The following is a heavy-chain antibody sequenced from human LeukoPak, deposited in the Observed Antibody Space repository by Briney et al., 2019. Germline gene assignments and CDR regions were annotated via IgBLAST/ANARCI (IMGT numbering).Heavy chain of an antibody. Sequence: GGSLRLSCAASGFSFSDYSMNWVRQAPGKGLEWVSYISSGTNTIYYADSVKGRFIISRDNSKNALYLQMNSLRAEDTAVYYCATAWQYCDYWGQGTLVTVSS. J-gene: IGHJ4*02. V-gene: IGHV3-48*01. CDR2: ISSGTNTI. CDR1: GFSFSDYS. D-gene: IGHD5-12*01. CDR3: ATAWQYCDY.